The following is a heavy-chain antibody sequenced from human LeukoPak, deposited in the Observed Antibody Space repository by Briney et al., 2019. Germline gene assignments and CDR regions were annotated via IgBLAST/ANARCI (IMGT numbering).Heavy chain of an antibody. J-gene: IGHJ6*02. Sequence: ASVNVSCKASGYTFTSYDINWVRQATGQGLEWMGWMNPNSGNTGYAQKFQGRVTMTRNTSISTAYMELSSLRSEDTAVYYCAGEVIDGRVIVVASGGMDVWGQGTTVTVSS. V-gene: IGHV1-8*01. CDR1: GYTFTSYD. CDR2: MNPNSGNT. CDR3: AGEVIDGRVIVVASGGMDV. D-gene: IGHD3-22*01.